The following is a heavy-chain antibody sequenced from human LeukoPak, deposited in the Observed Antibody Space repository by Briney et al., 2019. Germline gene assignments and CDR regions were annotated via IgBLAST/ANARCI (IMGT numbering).Heavy chain of an antibody. CDR1: GFTFSSYE. Sequence: GGSLRLSCAVSGFTFSSYEMNWVRQAPGKGLEWVSHISSSGSTIYCADSVKGRFTISRDNAKNSLYLQMNSLRAEDTAVYYCARSRHGGWDSFDYWGQGTLVTVSS. CDR3: ARSRHGGWDSFDY. D-gene: IGHD6-19*01. V-gene: IGHV3-48*03. CDR2: ISSSGSTI. J-gene: IGHJ4*02.